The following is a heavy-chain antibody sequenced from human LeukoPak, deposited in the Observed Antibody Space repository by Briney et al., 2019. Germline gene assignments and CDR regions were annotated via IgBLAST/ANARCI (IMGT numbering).Heavy chain of an antibody. CDR2: ISAYNGNT. J-gene: IGHJ4*02. D-gene: IGHD2-15*01. V-gene: IGHV1-18*01. CDR3: ARVGAWKLESSLADY. Sequence: ASVKVSCKASGYTFTSYGISWVRQAPGQGLEWMGWISAYNGNTNYAQKLQGRVTMTTDTSTSTAYMELRSLRSDDTAVYYCARVGAWKLESSLADYWGQGTLVTVSS. CDR1: GYTFTSYG.